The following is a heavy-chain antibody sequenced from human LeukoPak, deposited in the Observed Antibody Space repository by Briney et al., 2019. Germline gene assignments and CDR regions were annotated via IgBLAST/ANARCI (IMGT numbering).Heavy chain of an antibody. CDR1: GYIFTSYW. Sequence: GESLKISCEASGYIFTSYWIGWVRQLPGKGLEWMGIIYPGDSDTRYSPSFQGQVTISADKSISTAYLQWSSLKASDTAMYYCARFLAALDAFDIWGQGTMVTVSS. D-gene: IGHD3-3*01. CDR2: IYPGDSDT. J-gene: IGHJ3*02. V-gene: IGHV5-51*01. CDR3: ARFLAALDAFDI.